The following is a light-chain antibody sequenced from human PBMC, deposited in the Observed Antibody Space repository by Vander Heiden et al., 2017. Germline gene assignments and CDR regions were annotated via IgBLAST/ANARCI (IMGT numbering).Light chain of an antibody. J-gene: IGLJ2*01. V-gene: IGLV1-47*02. Sequence: QSVLTQPPSASGTVGPRLTISCSGSIPNSGVNLVYWYQQFPGTAPTRLIYSDNQRPSGVPDRFSGSKSGPSASLAISGLRSEDEADDYCATWDNSLSGRGIFGGGTKLTVV. CDR2: SDN. CDR1: IPNSGVNL. CDR3: ATWDNSLSGRGI.